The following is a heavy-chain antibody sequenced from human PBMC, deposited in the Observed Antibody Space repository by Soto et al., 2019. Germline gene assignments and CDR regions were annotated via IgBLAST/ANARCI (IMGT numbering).Heavy chain of an antibody. Sequence: GGSLRLSCAASGFTFSSYGMHWVRQAPGKGLEWVAVISYDGSNKYYADSVKGRFTISRDNSKNTLYLQMNSLRAEDTAVYYCAKDPVYCRSTSCYSPYYYYYGMDVWGQGTTVTVSS. J-gene: IGHJ6*02. CDR2: ISYDGSNK. CDR3: AKDPVYCRSTSCYSPYYYYYGMDV. V-gene: IGHV3-30*18. CDR1: GFTFSSYG. D-gene: IGHD2-2*01.